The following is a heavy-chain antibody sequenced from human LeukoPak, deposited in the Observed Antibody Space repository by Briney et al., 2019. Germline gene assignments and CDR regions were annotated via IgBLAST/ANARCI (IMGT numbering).Heavy chain of an antibody. CDR3: ARGNSYYDSSGYFPWESFQH. D-gene: IGHD3-22*01. J-gene: IGHJ1*01. CDR1: GGSIGTYY. Sequence: SETLSLTCTVSGGSIGTYYWSWIRQPPGKGLEWIGYIFYSGSTNYNPSLKSRVTISVDTSKNQFSLKLSSVTAADTALYYCARGNSYYDSSGYFPWESFQHWGQGTLVTVSS. V-gene: IGHV4-59*01. CDR2: IFYSGST.